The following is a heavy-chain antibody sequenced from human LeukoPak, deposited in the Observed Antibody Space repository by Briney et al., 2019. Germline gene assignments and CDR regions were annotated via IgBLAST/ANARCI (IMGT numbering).Heavy chain of an antibody. D-gene: IGHD5-18*01. CDR2: ISSSSSYI. CDR1: GFTFSTYS. V-gene: IGHV3-21*04. Sequence: GGSLRLSCAASGFTFSTYSMNWVRQAPGKGLEWVSSISSSSSYIFYADSVKGRFTISRDNAKNSLSLQMNNLRVEDTAVYYCAKSSHSFGNDALDIWGQGTMVTVSS. CDR3: AKSSHSFGNDALDI. J-gene: IGHJ3*02.